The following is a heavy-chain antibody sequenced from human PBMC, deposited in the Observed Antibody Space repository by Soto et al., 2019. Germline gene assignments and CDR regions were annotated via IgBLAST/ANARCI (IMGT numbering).Heavy chain of an antibody. Sequence: LSLTCTVSGGSVSSGSYYWSWIRQPPGKGLEWIGYIYYSGSTNYNPSLKSRVTISVDTSKNQFSLKLSSVTAADTAVYYCASSGGNDFWSGYYYNWFDPWGQGTLVTVSS. CDR1: GGSVSSGSYY. V-gene: IGHV4-61*01. CDR2: IYYSGST. D-gene: IGHD3-3*01. CDR3: ASSGGNDFWSGYYYNWFDP. J-gene: IGHJ5*02.